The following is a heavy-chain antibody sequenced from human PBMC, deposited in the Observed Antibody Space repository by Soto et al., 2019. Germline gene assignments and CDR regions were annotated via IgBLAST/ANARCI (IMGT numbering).Heavy chain of an antibody. D-gene: IGHD3-3*01. CDR3: AKDGYDFWSGFYFDY. J-gene: IGHJ4*02. Sequence: GGSLRLSCAASGFTFSSYGMHWVRQAPGKGLEWVAVISYDGSNKYYADSVKGRFTISRDNSKNTLYLQMNSLRAEDTAVYYCAKDGYDFWSGFYFDYWGQGT. CDR2: ISYDGSNK. V-gene: IGHV3-30*18. CDR1: GFTFSSYG.